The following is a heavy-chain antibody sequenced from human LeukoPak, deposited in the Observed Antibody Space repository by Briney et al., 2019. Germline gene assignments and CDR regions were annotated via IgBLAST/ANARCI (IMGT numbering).Heavy chain of an antibody. CDR3: ASNEKRTYCSSTSCSYFDY. D-gene: IGHD2-2*01. CDR1: GGTFSSYT. CDR2: IIPILGIA. V-gene: IGHV1-69*02. J-gene: IGHJ4*02. Sequence: SVKVSCKASGGTFSSYTISWVRQAPGQGLEWMGRIIPILGIANYAQKFQGRFTITADKSTSTAYMELSSLRSEDTAVYYCASNEKRTYCSSTSCSYFDYWGQGTLVTVSS.